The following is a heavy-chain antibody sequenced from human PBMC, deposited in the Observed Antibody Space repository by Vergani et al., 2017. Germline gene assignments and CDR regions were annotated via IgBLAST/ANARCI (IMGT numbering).Heavy chain of an antibody. CDR1: GGTFSSYT. J-gene: IGHJ5*02. CDR2: IIPILGIP. D-gene: IGHD7-27*01. Sequence: QVQLVQSGAEVKKPGSSVKVSCKASGGTFSSYTISWVRQAPGQGLEWMGRIIPILGIPNYAQKFPGRFTITGDKATSTAYMELSSLRSEDTAVYSCARDLPNWGQGYNWFDPWGQGTLVTVSS. V-gene: IGHV1-69*09. CDR3: ARDLPNWGQGYNWFDP.